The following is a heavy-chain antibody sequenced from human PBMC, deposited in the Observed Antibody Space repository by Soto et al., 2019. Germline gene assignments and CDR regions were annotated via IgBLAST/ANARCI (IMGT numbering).Heavy chain of an antibody. CDR1: GYTLTSCY. D-gene: IGHD2-2*01. CDR2: INPSGGST. J-gene: IGHJ4*02. V-gene: IGHV1-46*01. Sequence: GASVKVCCKESGYTLTSCYMHWVRQANGQGLEWMGIINPSGGSTSYAQKFQGRVTMTRDTSTSTVYMELSSLRAEDTAVYYCAKALRNQLLCGFDYWGLGTLVTVSS. CDR3: AKALRNQLLCGFDY.